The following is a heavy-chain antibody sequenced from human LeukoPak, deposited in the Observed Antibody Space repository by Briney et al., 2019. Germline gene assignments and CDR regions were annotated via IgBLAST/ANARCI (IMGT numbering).Heavy chain of an antibody. J-gene: IGHJ4*02. V-gene: IGHV5-51*01. CDR2: IYPGDSDT. CDR3: ARRLFSDY. CDR1: GYTFNQYA. D-gene: IGHD3-10*02. Sequence: GASVKVSCKASGYTFNQYAIHWVRQAPGQGLEWMGIIYPGDSDTRYSPSFQGQVTISADKSISTAYLQWSSLKASDTAMYYCARRLFSDYWGQGTLVTVSS.